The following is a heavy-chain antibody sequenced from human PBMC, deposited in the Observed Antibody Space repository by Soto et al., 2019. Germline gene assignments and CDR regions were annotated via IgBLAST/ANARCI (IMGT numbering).Heavy chain of an antibody. V-gene: IGHV3-23*01. J-gene: IGHJ4*02. CDR2: ISDNGANT. D-gene: IGHD6-25*01. Sequence: EVQMLESGGGVVRPGGSLRLSCIASGFTFSNYAMSLVRQAPGKGLECVSTISDNGANTFIGDSMKDHFDISRDNSKNTVFLHLSTVRAEDTAIYYCARAIGADFFDYWGQGTPVTVSS. CDR1: GFTFSNYA. CDR3: ARAIGADFFDY.